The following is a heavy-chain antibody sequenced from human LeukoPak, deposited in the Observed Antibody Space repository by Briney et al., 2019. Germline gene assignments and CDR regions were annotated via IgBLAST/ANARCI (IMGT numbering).Heavy chain of an antibody. CDR2: IRYDGNNK. CDR1: GFPFSDYV. J-gene: IGHJ4*02. D-gene: IGHD3-16*01. Sequence: GGSLRLSCAASGFPFSDYVMHWVRQAPGKGLEWVAVIRYDGNNKYYADSVKGRFTISRDNAKNTLYLQMNSLRAEDTALYYCARDLYKNDYWGQGTLVTVSS. CDR3: ARDLYKNDY. V-gene: IGHV3-33*01.